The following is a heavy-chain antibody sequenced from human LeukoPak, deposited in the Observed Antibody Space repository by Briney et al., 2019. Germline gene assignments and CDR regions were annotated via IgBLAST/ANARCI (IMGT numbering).Heavy chain of an antibody. CDR3: ARTPDHYDSSGYPLPHAFDI. J-gene: IGHJ3*02. CDR2: IYLSVSN. V-gene: IGHV4-30-2*01. CDR1: GGSISRGVYS. D-gene: IGHD3-22*01. Sequence: SETLSLTRAVSGGSISRGVYSWSWIRQPPGRGLEWIGYIYLSVSNYYNPSLKSRVTISVDRSMNQFSLKLSSVTAADTAVYYCARTPDHYDSSGYPLPHAFDIWGQGTMVTVSS.